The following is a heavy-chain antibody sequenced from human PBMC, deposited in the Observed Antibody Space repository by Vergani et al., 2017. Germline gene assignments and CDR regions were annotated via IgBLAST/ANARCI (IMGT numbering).Heavy chain of an antibody. D-gene: IGHD2-8*01. Sequence: QAQLQQWGAGLLKPSETLSLTCAIDGGSFHDYWWTWLRQPPGKGLEWIGEIRHYGIPHYSPSLKSRVTISIDTSMHQFSLNLRSVTAADTAVYYCAREGYCTNGVCFTLLDVWGQGALVTVSS. CDR1: GGSFHDYW. J-gene: IGHJ4*02. CDR2: IRHYGIP. V-gene: IGHV4-34*01. CDR3: AREGYCTNGVCFTLLDV.